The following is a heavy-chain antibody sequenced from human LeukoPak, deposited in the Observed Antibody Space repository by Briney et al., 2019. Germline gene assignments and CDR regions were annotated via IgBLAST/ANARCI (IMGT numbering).Heavy chain of an antibody. CDR3: ARDKARGSLLGPRTAAPGTFDY. J-gene: IGHJ4*02. Sequence: GGSLRLSCAASGFTFSDYYMSWIRQAPGKGLEWVSYISSSGSTIYYADSVKGRFTISRDNSKNTLYLQMNSLRNEDTAVYFCARDKARGSLLGPRTAAPGTFDYWGQGTLVTVSS. D-gene: IGHD6-13*01. V-gene: IGHV3-11*04. CDR2: ISSSGSTI. CDR1: GFTFSDYY.